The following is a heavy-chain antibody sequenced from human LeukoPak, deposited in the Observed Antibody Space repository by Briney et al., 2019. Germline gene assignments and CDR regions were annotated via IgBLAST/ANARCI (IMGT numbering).Heavy chain of an antibody. CDR1: GYSIRRGYH. J-gene: IGHJ4*02. CDR2: IHHSGST. CDR3: ARVNWINDY. Sequence: SETLSLTCSVSGYSIRRGYHWGWIRQPPGKGLEWIGAIHHSGSTYYNPSLKSRVTISVDTSKNQFSLKLTSVTAADTAVYYCARVNWINDYWGQGTLVTVSS. D-gene: IGHD1-20*01. V-gene: IGHV4-38-2*02.